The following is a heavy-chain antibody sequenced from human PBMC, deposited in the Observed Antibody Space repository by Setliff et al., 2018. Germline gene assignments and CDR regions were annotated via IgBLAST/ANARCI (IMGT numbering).Heavy chain of an antibody. CDR1: GYTFTSYG. D-gene: IGHD2-15*01. V-gene: IGHV1-18*01. J-gene: IGHJ3*02. CDR3: ARPGLYCSGGSCYGDDAFDI. Sequence: GASVKVFCKASGYTFTSYGISWVRQAPGQGLEWMGWISAYDGDTNYAQKLQGRVTMTTDTSTTTAYMELRSLRSDDTAVYYCARPGLYCSGGSCYGDDAFDIWGQGTMVTVSS. CDR2: ISAYDGDT.